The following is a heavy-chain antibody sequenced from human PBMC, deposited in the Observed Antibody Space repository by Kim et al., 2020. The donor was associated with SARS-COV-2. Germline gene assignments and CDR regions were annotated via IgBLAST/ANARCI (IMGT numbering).Heavy chain of an antibody. J-gene: IGHJ6*02. V-gene: IGHV3-53*01. D-gene: IGHD3-16*02. CDR3: ARDIFMITFGGVIGGNYGMDV. Sequence: FTISRDNSKNTLYLQMNSLRAEDTAVYYCARDIFMITFGGVIGGNYGMDVWGQGTTVTVSS.